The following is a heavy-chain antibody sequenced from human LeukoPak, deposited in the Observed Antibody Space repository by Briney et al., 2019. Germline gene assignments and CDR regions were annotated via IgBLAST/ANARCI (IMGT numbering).Heavy chain of an antibody. CDR3: ARDPSEAVTTLTPRYFDL. CDR2: IYSGGYT. Sequence: GGSLRLSCAASGFTVSSSYMTWVRQAPGKGLEWVSVIYSGGYTYYADSVKGRFTFSRDNSKNTLYLQMNSLIDEDTAVYYCARDPSEAVTTLTPRYFDLWGRGTLVTVSS. J-gene: IGHJ2*01. D-gene: IGHD4-17*01. V-gene: IGHV3-66*01. CDR1: GFTVSSSY.